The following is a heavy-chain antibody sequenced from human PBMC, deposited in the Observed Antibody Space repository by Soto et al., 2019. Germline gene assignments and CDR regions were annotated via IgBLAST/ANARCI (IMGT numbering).Heavy chain of an antibody. CDR1: GFTFSTYG. D-gene: IGHD6-19*01. J-gene: IGHJ4*02. CDR3: ARDEGRFIAVAGKFVY. Sequence: QVQLVESGGGVVQPGRSLRLSCAASGFTFSTYGMHWVRQAPGKGLEWVAVIWYDGNNKYYADSVKGRFTISRDNYKNTLYLQLNSLRAEDTAVYYCARDEGRFIAVAGKFVYWGQGTLVTVSS. V-gene: IGHV3-33*01. CDR2: IWYDGNNK.